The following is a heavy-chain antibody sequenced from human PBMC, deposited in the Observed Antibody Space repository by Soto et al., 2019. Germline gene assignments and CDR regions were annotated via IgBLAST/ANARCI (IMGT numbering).Heavy chain of an antibody. CDR2: ISGSGGST. Sequence: VGSLRLSCAASGFTFSSYAMRWVRQAPGKGLGWVSAISGSGGSTYYADSVKGRFTISRDNSTNTLYLQMKSLSTEDTAGIYGANDRRRDGYNSRRSGDYWGQETVVTVSS. J-gene: IGHJ4*02. D-gene: IGHD1-1*01. CDR3: ANDRRRDGYNSRRSGDY. CDR1: GFTFSSYA. V-gene: IGHV3-23*01.